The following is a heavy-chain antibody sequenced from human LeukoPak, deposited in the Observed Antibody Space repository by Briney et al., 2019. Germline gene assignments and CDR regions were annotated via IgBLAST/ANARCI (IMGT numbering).Heavy chain of an antibody. V-gene: IGHV3-23*01. D-gene: IGHD3-22*01. J-gene: IGHJ4*02. CDR3: AIMHRYYDGSGYWVQ. CDR2: ISTSGGST. Sequence: GGSLRLSCAASGFTFSSYAMSWVRQAPGKGLEWVSGISTSGGSTSYADSVKGRFTISRDSPRNTLYMQMNSLRDEDTAVYYCAIMHRYYDGSGYWVQWGQGTLVTVSS. CDR1: GFTFSSYA.